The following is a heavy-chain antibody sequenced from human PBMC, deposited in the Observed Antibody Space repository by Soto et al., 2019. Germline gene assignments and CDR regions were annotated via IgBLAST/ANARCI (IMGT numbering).Heavy chain of an antibody. V-gene: IGHV3-23*01. Sequence: GGSLRLSCAASGFTFNNYVMSWFRQAPGKGLEWVSGISSTGGGTYYADPVKGRFTISRDNSKNTLYLQMNNLRAGDTALYYCAKGHDIVVVPTVDYWGQGTLVTVSS. CDR3: AKGHDIVVVPTVDY. CDR1: GFTFNNYV. CDR2: ISSTGGGT. J-gene: IGHJ4*02. D-gene: IGHD2-15*01.